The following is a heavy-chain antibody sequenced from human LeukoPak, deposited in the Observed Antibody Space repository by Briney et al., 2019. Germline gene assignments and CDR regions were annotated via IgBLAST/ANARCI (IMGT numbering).Heavy chain of an antibody. D-gene: IGHD3-10*01. CDR1: GGSISSYY. CDR2: IYYSGST. CDR3: ARGFDWFDP. J-gene: IGHJ5*02. V-gene: IGHV4-59*01. Sequence: KPSETLSLTCTVSGGSISSYYWSWSRQPPRPGLEWIGYIYYSGSTNYNPSLKSRVTISVDTSKNQFSLKLSSVTAADTAVYYCARGFDWFDPWGQGTLVTVSS.